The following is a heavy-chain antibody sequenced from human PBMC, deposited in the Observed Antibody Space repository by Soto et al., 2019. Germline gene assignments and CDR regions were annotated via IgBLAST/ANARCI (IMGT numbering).Heavy chain of an antibody. CDR3: ARKPPSFSNKWFLDY. D-gene: IGHD3-22*01. J-gene: IGHJ4*02. Sequence: PGESLKISCKGSGYSFTNYWIVWVRQMPGKGLEYIGIIYPGDSDTRYSPSFQGQVTISADKSISAAYLQWSSLKASDTAMYYWARKPPSFSNKWFLDYGGQGTLVTVSS. CDR2: IYPGDSDT. V-gene: IGHV5-51*01. CDR1: GYSFTNYW.